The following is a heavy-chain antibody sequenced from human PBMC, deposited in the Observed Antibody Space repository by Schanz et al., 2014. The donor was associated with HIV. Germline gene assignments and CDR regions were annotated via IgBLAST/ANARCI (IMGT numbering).Heavy chain of an antibody. CDR1: GFTFSNYG. CDR3: AKAGGGPSPSYYGMDV. D-gene: IGHD3-10*01. Sequence: QVQLVESGGGVVQPGRSLRLSCAASGFTFSNYGMHWVRQAPGKGLEWVAIIWYDGSNRYYADSVKGRFTISRDNSKNTVSLQMNSLRSEDTAVYYCAKAGGGPSPSYYGMDVWGRGTTVTVSS. CDR2: IWYDGSNR. J-gene: IGHJ6*02. V-gene: IGHV3-33*03.